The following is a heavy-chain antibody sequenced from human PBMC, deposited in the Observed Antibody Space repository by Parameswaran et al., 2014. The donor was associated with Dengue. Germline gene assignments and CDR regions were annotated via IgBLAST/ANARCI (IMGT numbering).Heavy chain of an antibody. D-gene: IGHD5-18*01. J-gene: IGHJ4*02. V-gene: IGHV1-69*01. Sequence: VRQMPGKGLEWMGGIIPIFGTANYAQKFQGRVTITADESTSTAYMELSSLRSEDTAVYYCARGETNTAPFDHWGQGTLVTVSS. CDR3: ARGETNTAPFDH. CDR2: IIPIFGTA.